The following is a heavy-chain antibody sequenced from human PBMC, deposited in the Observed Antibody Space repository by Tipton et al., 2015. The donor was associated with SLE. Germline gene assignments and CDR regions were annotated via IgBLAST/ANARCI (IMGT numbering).Heavy chain of an antibody. D-gene: IGHD4-23*01. CDR3: ARGSVRADDY. CDR1: GYSISSGYY. V-gene: IGHV4-38-2*01. J-gene: IGHJ4*02. Sequence: TLSLTCAVSGYSISSGYYWGWIRQPPGKGLEWIGSIYHSGSTYYNPSLKRRVTISVDTSKNQFSLKLSSVTAADTAVYYCARGSVRADDYWGQGTLVTVSS. CDR2: IYHSGST.